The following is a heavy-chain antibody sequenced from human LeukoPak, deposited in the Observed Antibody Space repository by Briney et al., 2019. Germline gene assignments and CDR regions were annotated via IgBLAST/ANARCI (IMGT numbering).Heavy chain of an antibody. CDR1: GGSFSGNY. D-gene: IGHD1-26*01. Sequence: SETLSLTCAVYGGSFSGNYWNWIRQPPGKGLEWIGEINHSGSTNFNPSLKNRVTISVDTPKNQFSLKLSSVTAADTAVYHCASLRERSYYARGFDYWGRGTLVTVSS. CDR3: ASLRERSYYARGFDY. J-gene: IGHJ4*02. V-gene: IGHV4-34*01. CDR2: INHSGST.